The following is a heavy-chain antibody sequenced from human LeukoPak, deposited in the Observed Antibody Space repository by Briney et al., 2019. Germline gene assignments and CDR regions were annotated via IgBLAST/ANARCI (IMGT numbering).Heavy chain of an antibody. CDR1: GYTFTSYG. D-gene: IGHD5-18*01. J-gene: IGHJ3*02. CDR3: ARHSAYTYDHDGFDI. V-gene: IGHV1-18*01. Sequence: GASVKVSCKASGYTFTSYGISWVRQAPGQGLEWMGWISAYNGNTNYAQKLQGRVTMTTDTSTSTAYMELRSLRSDDTAVYYCARHSAYTYDHDGFDIWGQGTMVTVSS. CDR2: ISAYNGNT.